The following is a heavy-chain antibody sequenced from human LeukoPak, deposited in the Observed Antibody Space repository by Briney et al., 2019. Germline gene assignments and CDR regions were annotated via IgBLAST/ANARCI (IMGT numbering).Heavy chain of an antibody. CDR3: ARDAPDYYDSSGYYSWFDP. CDR2: IYYSGST. Sequence: PSETLSLTCTVSGGSISSYYWSWIRQPPGKGLEWIGYIYYSGSTNYNPSLKSRVTISVDTSKNQFSLKLSSVTAADTAVYYCARDAPDYYDSSGYYSWFDPWGQGTLVTVSS. V-gene: IGHV4-59*12. J-gene: IGHJ5*02. D-gene: IGHD3-22*01. CDR1: GGSISSYY.